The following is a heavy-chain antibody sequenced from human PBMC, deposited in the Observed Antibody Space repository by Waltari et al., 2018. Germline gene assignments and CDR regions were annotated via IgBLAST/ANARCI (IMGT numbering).Heavy chain of an antibody. CDR3: ARGYSGYGRFDY. CDR2: IYTSWST. V-gene: IGHV4-4*07. Sequence: QVQLQESGPGLVKPSETLSLTCTVSGGSISSYYCSWIRQPAGKGLEWIGRIYTSWSTNNNPALKRRGTMSGDTSKNQCSLKLSAVTAADTAVYDCARGYSGYGRFDYWGQGTLVTVSS. D-gene: IGHD5-12*01. CDR1: GGSISSYY. J-gene: IGHJ4*02.